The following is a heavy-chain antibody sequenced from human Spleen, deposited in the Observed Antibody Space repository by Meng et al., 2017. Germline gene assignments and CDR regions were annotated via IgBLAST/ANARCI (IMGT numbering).Heavy chain of an antibody. CDR3: ARGRNYDYVWGSYRTLDY. Sequence: QGPLQQWGAGLLKPSETLSLTCAVYGGSFSGYYWSWIRQPPGKGLEWIGEINHSGSTNYNPSLKSRVTISVDTSKNQFSLKLSSVTAADTAVYYCARGRNYDYVWGSYRTLDYWGQGTLVTVSS. J-gene: IGHJ4*02. V-gene: IGHV4-34*01. D-gene: IGHD3-16*02. CDR1: GGSFSGYY. CDR2: INHSGST.